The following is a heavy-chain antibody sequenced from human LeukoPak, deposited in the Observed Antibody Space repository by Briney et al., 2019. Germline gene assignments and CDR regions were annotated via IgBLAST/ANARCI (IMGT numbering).Heavy chain of an antibody. CDR3: ARQMVVSYYYGSGSYPDAFDI. CDR1: GGSFSGYY. D-gene: IGHD3-10*01. CDR2: INHSGST. V-gene: IGHV4-34*01. Sequence: SETLSLTCAVYGGSFSGYYWSWIRQPPGKGLEWIGEINHSGSTNYNPSLKSRVTISVDTSKNQFSLKLSSVTAADTAVYYCARQMVVSYYYGSGSYPDAFDIWGQGTMVTVSS. J-gene: IGHJ3*02.